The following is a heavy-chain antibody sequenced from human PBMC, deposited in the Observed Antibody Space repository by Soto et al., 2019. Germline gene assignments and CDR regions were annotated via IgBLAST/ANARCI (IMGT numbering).Heavy chain of an antibody. Sequence: PGGSLRLSCAASGFTFSSYAMTWVRQAPGRGLEWVSVISGSDGSTYYADSVKGRFMISRDNSNNTLFLQMSNLKAEDTAVYYCARKAGLVSSYPPEFDPWGQGTLVTVSS. J-gene: IGHJ5*02. D-gene: IGHD2-2*01. CDR2: ISGSDGST. V-gene: IGHV3-23*01. CDR3: ARKAGLVSSYPPEFDP. CDR1: GFTFSSYA.